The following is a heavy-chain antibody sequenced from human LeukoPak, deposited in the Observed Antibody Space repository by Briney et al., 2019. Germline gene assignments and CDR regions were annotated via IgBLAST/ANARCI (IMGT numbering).Heavy chain of an antibody. D-gene: IGHD3-10*01. CDR3: ARDHEVRGVIISFDY. V-gene: IGHV4-34*09. CDR2: IYYSGST. CDR1: GGSFSGYY. Sequence: SETLSLTCAVYGGSFSGYYWSWIRQPPGKGLEWIGYIYYSGSTYYNPSLKSRVTISVDTSKNQFSLKLSSVTAADTAVYYCARDHEVRGVIISFDYWGQGTLVTVSS. J-gene: IGHJ4*02.